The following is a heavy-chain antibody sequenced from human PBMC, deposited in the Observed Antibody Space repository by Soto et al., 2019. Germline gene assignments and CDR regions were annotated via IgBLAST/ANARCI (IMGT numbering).Heavy chain of an antibody. V-gene: IGHV4-34*01. CDR2: INHSGST. D-gene: IGHD6-19*01. CDR1: GGSFSGYY. CDR3: ARGYPNSSGWPFDY. J-gene: IGHJ4*02. Sequence: SETRSRTWAVYGGSFSGYYWSWILQPTGKGLEWIGEINHSGSTNYNPSLKSRVTISVDTSKNQFSLKLSSVTAADTAVYYCARGYPNSSGWPFDYWGQGTLVTVSS.